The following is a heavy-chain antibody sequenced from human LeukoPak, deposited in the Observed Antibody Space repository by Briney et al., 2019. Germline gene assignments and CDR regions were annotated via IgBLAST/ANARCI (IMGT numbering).Heavy chain of an antibody. J-gene: IGHJ6*02. CDR2: ISGSGGST. V-gene: IGHV3-23*01. D-gene: IGHD2-2*01. Sequence: GGSLRLSCAASGFTFSGYAMSWVRQAPGKGLEWVSAISGSGGSTYYADSVKGRFTISRDNSKNTLYLQMNSLRAEDTAVYYCAKGYCSSTSCPYYYYYGMDVWGQGTTVTVSS. CDR1: GFTFSGYA. CDR3: AKGYCSSTSCPYYYYYGMDV.